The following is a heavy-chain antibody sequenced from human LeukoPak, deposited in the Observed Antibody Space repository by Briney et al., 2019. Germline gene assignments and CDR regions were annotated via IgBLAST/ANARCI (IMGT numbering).Heavy chain of an antibody. D-gene: IGHD3-3*01. V-gene: IGHV3-30*02. J-gene: IGHJ4*02. Sequence: GGSLRLSCVASGFTFSTYGMHWVRQAPGKGLEWVAFIRYDGSNKYYADSVKGRFTISRDNSKNTLYLQMNSLRAGDTAVYYCAKNSFYDFWSGYHFDYWGQGTLVTVSS. CDR3: AKNSFYDFWSGYHFDY. CDR2: IRYDGSNK. CDR1: GFTFSTYG.